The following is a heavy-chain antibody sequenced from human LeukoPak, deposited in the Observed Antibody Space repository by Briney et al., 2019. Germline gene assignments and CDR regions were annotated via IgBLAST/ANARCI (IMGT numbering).Heavy chain of an antibody. CDR3: ASSSSWYPYYFDN. CDR2: ISYDGSNK. Sequence: RPGGSLRLSCAASGFTFSSYAMHWVRQAPGKGLEWVALISYDGSNKYYADSVKGRFTISRDNAKKSLYLQMNSLRAEDTAVYYCASSSSWYPYYFDNWGQGTLVTVSS. D-gene: IGHD6-13*01. CDR1: GFTFSSYA. J-gene: IGHJ4*02. V-gene: IGHV3-30*04.